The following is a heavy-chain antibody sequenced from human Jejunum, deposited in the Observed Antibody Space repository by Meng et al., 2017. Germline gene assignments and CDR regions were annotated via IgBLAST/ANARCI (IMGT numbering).Heavy chain of an antibody. CDR2: ILDRDGIT. CDR1: GFTFSNQS. V-gene: IGHV3-23*04. CDR3: ANRAWLES. J-gene: IGHJ5*01. D-gene: IGHD3-10*01. Sequence: EWRLGESGGGLVQPGGSLRLSCAASGFTFSNQSMSWVRQAPGKGLEWVSVILDRDGITSYADSVKGRFTISRDNSKNTLYLQMSSLRVDDTAVYHCANRAWLESWGQGTLVTVSS.